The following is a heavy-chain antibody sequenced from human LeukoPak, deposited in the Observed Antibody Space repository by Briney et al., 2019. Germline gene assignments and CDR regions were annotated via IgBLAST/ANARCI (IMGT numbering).Heavy chain of an antibody. V-gene: IGHV4-38-2*02. CDR3: ARPSGSPVIDI. CDR1: GYSISSGYY. CDR2: IYHSGST. Sequence: SETLSLTCTVSGYSISSGYYWGWIRQPPGKGLEWIGSIYHSGSTYYNPSLKSRVTISVDTSKNQFSLKLSSVTAADTAVYYCARPSGSPVIDIWGQGTMVTVSS. J-gene: IGHJ3*02. D-gene: IGHD1-26*01.